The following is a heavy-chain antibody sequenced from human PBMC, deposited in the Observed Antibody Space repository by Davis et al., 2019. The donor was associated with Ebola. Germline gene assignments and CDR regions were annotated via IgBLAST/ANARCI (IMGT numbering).Heavy chain of an antibody. CDR1: GYTFTGYY. J-gene: IGHJ4*02. CDR2: INPNSGGT. CDR3: ASPRGAWSGYLGY. D-gene: IGHD3-3*01. V-gene: IGHV1-2*02. Sequence: ASVKVSCKASGYTFTGYYMHWVRQAPGQGLEWMGWINPNSGGTNYAQKFQGRVTMTRDTSISTAYMELSRLRSDDTAVYYCASPRGAWSGYLGYWGQGTLVTVSS.